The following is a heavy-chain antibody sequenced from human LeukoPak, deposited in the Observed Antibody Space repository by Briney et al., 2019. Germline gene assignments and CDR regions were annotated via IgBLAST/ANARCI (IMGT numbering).Heavy chain of an antibody. J-gene: IGHJ2*01. CDR1: EFNFGNYW. D-gene: IGHD2-15*01. CDR3: ARDRAAPTWYFDL. CDR2: VKQDGSDR. V-gene: IGHV3-7*03. Sequence: GGSLRLSCVVSEFNFGNYWMSWVRQTPGKGLEWVANVKQDGSDRYYVDSVKGRFIISRDNAKNSLYLQMNSLRDEDTAVYYCARDRAAPTWYFDLWGRGTLVSVSS.